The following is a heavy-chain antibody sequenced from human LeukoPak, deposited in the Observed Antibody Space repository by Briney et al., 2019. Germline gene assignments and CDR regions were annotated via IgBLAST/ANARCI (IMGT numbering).Heavy chain of an antibody. D-gene: IGHD1-26*01. J-gene: IGHJ4*02. Sequence: PGGSLRLSCTASGFTFSSYWMHWVRQAPGKGLVWVSRINSDGSSTIYAGSVKGRFTISRDNANNTLDLQMTSLRAEDTAVYYCVRIGSGRQFDYWGQGTLVTVSS. CDR3: VRIGSGRQFDY. V-gene: IGHV3-74*01. CDR1: GFTFSSYW. CDR2: INSDGSST.